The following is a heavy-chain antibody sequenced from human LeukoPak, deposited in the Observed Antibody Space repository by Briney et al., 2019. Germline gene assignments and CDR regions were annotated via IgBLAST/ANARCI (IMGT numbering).Heavy chain of an antibody. D-gene: IGHD1-26*01. V-gene: IGHV4-34*01. CDR1: GASFRGYY. Sequence: PSETPSLTCAVYGASFRGYYWSWIRQPPGKGLEWIGEINHSGSTNYNPSLKSRVTISVDTSKNQFSLKLSSVTAADTAVYYCARVGRDSYYYAMDVWGQGTTVIVSS. CDR2: INHSGST. CDR3: ARVGRDSYYYAMDV. J-gene: IGHJ6*02.